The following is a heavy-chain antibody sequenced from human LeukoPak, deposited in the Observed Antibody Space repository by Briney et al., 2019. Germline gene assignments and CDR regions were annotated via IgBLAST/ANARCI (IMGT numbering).Heavy chain of an antibody. CDR3: ARDIAAQWFDP. V-gene: IGHV4-61*10. CDR2: IFPSGST. Sequence: SETLSLTCSVSGGSLSSGGDYWSWIRQPAGKGLEWIGCIFPSGSTNYNPSLKSRVTISVDTSKNQFSLKLSSVTAADTAVYYCARDIAAQWFDPWGQGTLVTVSS. J-gene: IGHJ5*02. D-gene: IGHD6-6*01. CDR1: GGSLSSGGDY.